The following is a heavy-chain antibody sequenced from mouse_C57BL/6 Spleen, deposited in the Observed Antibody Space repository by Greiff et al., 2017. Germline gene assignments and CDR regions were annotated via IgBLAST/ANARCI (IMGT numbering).Heavy chain of an antibody. V-gene: IGHV1-54*01. D-gene: IGHD2-5*01. CDR1: GYAFTNYL. CDR2: INPGSGGT. CDR3: ARSAYYSNGYFDY. Sequence: QVQLQQSGAELVRPGTSVKVSCKASGYAFTNYLIEWVKQRPGQGLEWIGVINPGSGGTNYNEKFKGKATLTADKSSSTAYMQLSSLTSEDSAVYFCARSAYYSNGYFDYWGQGTTLTVSS. J-gene: IGHJ2*01.